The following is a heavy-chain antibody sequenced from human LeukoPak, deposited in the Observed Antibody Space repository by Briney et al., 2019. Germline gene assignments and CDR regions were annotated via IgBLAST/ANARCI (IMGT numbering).Heavy chain of an antibody. V-gene: IGHV3-53*01. Sequence: GGSLRLSCAASGFTVSSNYMSWVRQAPGKGLEWVSVIYSGGSTYYADSVKGRFTISRDNSKNTLYLQMNSLRAEDTAVYYCARARRRNQNVAFDIWGQGTMVTVSS. J-gene: IGHJ3*02. CDR3: ARARRRNQNVAFDI. D-gene: IGHD1-1*01. CDR2: IYSGGST. CDR1: GFTVSSNY.